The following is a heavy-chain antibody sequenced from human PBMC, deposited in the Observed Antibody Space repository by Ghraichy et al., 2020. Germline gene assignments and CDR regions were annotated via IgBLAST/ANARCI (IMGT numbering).Heavy chain of an antibody. D-gene: IGHD6-13*01. CDR1: GFTFSDYD. CDR3: ARDDAATARSFGMDV. Sequence: GGSLRLSCAASGFTFSDYDMNWVRQAPGRGLEWVSYISRSSSHRYFADSVKGRFTISRDNAQNSLYLQMNSLRAEDTAVYYCARDDAATARSFGMDVWGQGTTVTVSS. V-gene: IGHV3-21*01. CDR2: ISRSSSHR. J-gene: IGHJ6*02.